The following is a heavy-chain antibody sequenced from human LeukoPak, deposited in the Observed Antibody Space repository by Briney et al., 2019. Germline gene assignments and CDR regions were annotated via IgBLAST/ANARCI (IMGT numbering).Heavy chain of an antibody. CDR3: AGNSSSSVDY. CDR2: INHSGST. D-gene: IGHD6-6*01. J-gene: IGHJ4*02. Sequence: SETLSLTCAVYGGSFSVYYWSWIRQPPGKGLEWIGEINHSGSTNYNPSLKSRVTISVDTSKNQFSLKLSSVTAADTAVYYCAGNSSSSVDYWGQGTLVTVSS. V-gene: IGHV4-34*01. CDR1: GGSFSVYY.